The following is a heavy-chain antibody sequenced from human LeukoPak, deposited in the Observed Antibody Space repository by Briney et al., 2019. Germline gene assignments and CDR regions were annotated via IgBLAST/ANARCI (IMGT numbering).Heavy chain of an antibody. CDR2: IIPILGIA. CDR1: GGTFSSYA. CDR3: ARAGDYYGSGSSPSFDY. J-gene: IGHJ4*02. Sequence: SVKVSCKASGGTFSSYAISWVRQAPGQGLEWMGRIIPILGIANYAQKFQGRVTITADKSTSTAYMELSSLRSDDTAVYYCARAGDYYGSGSSPSFDYWGQGTLVTVSS. D-gene: IGHD3-10*01. V-gene: IGHV1-69*04.